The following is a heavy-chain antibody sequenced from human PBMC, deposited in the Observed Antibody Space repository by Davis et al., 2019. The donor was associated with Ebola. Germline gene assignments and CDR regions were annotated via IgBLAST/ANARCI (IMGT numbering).Heavy chain of an antibody. CDR2: INHSGST. V-gene: IGHV4-34*01. CDR1: GFTVSSNY. CDR3: ARDRGCTNGVCYTYYYYYYGMDV. Sequence: ESLKISCAASGFTVSSNYMSWVRQAPGKGLEWIGEINHSGSTNYNPSLKSRVTISVDTSKNQFSLKLSSVTAADTAVYYCARDRGCTNGVCYTYYYYYYGMDVWGQGTTVTVSS. J-gene: IGHJ6*02. D-gene: IGHD2-8*01.